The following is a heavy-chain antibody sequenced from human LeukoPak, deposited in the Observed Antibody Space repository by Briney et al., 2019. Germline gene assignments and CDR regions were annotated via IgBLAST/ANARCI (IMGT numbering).Heavy chain of an antibody. CDR1: GYTFIDYY. CDR2: INPKSGGT. V-gene: IGHV1-2*02. Sequence: ASVKVSCKASGYTFIDYYMHWVRQAPGQGLEWMGWINPKSGGTNYAQKFQGRDTMTRDTSIHTAYMELSRLRSDDTAVYYCARASCYCSGVSCFCYGMDVWGQGTTVTVSS. D-gene: IGHD2-15*01. CDR3: ARASCYCSGVSCFCYGMDV. J-gene: IGHJ6*02.